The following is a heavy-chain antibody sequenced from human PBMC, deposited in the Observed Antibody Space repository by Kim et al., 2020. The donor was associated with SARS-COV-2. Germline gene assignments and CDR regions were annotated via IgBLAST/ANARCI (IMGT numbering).Heavy chain of an antibody. V-gene: IGHV1-69*06. Sequence: GAANYAQKVQGRVTITADKSTSTVYMELSSLRSDDTAVYYCARDEVDTFDYWGQGTLVTVSS. CDR3: ARDEVDTFDY. J-gene: IGHJ4*02. CDR2: GAA. D-gene: IGHD1-26*01.